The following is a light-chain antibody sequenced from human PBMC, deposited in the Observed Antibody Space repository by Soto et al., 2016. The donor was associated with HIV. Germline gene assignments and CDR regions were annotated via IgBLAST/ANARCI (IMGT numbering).Light chain of an antibody. Sequence: DIQMTQSPSSLSASVGDRVTITCRASQSISRNLNWYQQKPGKAPKLLIYAASSLQSGVPSRFSGSGSGTDFTLTISSLQPEDFATYFCQQSYSTPPTFGGGTKVEIK. CDR3: QQSYSTPPT. V-gene: IGKV1-39*01. J-gene: IGKJ4*01. CDR2: AAS. CDR1: QSISRN.